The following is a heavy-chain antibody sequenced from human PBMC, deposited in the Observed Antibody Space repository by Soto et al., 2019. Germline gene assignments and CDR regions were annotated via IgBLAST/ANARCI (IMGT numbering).Heavy chain of an antibody. D-gene: IGHD3-22*01. CDR2: ISSSSSYI. V-gene: IGHV3-21*01. J-gene: IGHJ6*02. CDR1: GFTFSGHG. CDR3: ASSPSYYYDSSGYPLYGMDV. Sequence: GRSLRLSCAASGFTFSGHGMHWVRQAPGKGLEWVSSISSSSSYIYYADSVKGRFTISRDNAKNSLYLQMNSLRAEDTAVYYCASSPSYYYDSSGYPLYGMDVWGQGATVTVSS.